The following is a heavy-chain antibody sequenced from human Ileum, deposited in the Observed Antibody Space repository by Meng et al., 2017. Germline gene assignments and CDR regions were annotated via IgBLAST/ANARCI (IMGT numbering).Heavy chain of an antibody. Sequence: QEQLHQSGPGLVKPSQTLSLTCAVSGGSVSSNIAAWNWIRQSPLRGLEWLGRTYYRSKWYSEYAVSVKSRISITPDTSKNQFSLQMNSVTPEDTAVYYCASGSGSLDYWGPGTLVTVSS. CDR3: ASGSGSLDY. CDR2: TYYRSKWYS. V-gene: IGHV6-1*01. CDR1: GGSVSSNIAA. D-gene: IGHD3-3*01. J-gene: IGHJ4*02.